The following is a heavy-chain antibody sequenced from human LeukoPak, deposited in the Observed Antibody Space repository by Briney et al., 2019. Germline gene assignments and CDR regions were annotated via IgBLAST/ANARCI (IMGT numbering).Heavy chain of an antibody. CDR3: AKEGCTGTNCYINC. CDR1: GFTFSSYA. V-gene: IGHV3-23*01. D-gene: IGHD2-2*02. Sequence: PGGSLRLSCAASGFTFSSYAMSWVRQAPGKGLEWVSAISGSGGSTYYADSVKGRFTISRDDSKNTLYLQMNSLRAEDTAVYHCAKEGCTGTNCYINCWGQGTLVTVSS. CDR2: ISGSGGST. J-gene: IGHJ4*02.